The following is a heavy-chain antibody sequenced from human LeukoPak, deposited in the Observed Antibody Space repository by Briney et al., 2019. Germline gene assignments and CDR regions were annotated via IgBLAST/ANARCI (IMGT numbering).Heavy chain of an antibody. CDR3: ARGPKRGSYRYNWFDP. Sequence: GGSLRLSCAASGFTFSSYAMSWVRQAPGKGLEWVSSISGSGGSTYYADSVKGRFTISRDNSKNTLYLQMNSPRAEDTAVYYCARGPKRGSYRYNWFDPWGQGTLVTVSS. V-gene: IGHV3-23*01. D-gene: IGHD3-16*02. J-gene: IGHJ5*02. CDR1: GFTFSSYA. CDR2: ISGSGGST.